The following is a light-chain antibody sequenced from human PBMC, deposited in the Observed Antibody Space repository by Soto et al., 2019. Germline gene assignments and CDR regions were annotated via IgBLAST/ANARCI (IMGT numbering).Light chain of an antibody. CDR3: SSYTTSSQWV. J-gene: IGLJ3*02. Sequence: QSALTQPASVSGSPGQSITISCTGTSRDIGGYDYVSWYRQHPGKAPELIIYDVTNRPSGVSNRFSASTSGNAASLTISGLQADAEDDYYCSSYTTSSQWVFGGWTQLTVL. CDR1: SRDIGGYDY. V-gene: IGLV2-14*03. CDR2: DVT.